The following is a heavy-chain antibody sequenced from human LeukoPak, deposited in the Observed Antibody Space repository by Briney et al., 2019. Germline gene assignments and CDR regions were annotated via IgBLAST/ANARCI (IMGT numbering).Heavy chain of an antibody. CDR3: ARTRSSSSNWYGKFDY. V-gene: IGHV1-69*06. Sequence: SVKVSCKASGGTFSSYAISWVRQAPGQGLEWMGGIIPIFGTANYAQKFQGRVTITADKSTHTPYIELSSLRSEDTAVYYCARTRSSSSNWYGKFDYWGQGTLVTVSS. CDR1: GGTFSSYA. J-gene: IGHJ4*02. CDR2: IIPIFGTA. D-gene: IGHD6-13*01.